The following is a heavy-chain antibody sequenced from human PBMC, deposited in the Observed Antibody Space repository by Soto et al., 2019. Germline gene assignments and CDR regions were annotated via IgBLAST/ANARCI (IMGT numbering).Heavy chain of an antibody. J-gene: IGHJ4*02. CDR3: AKSLRPYVLTTYYFDY. CDR1: GLTFSRYA. D-gene: IGHD4-17*01. CDR2: INPSGDIT. V-gene: IGHV3-23*01. Sequence: EEQLLESGGGLVQPGGSLRLSCAASGLTFSRYAMSWVRQAPGKGLEWVSIINPSGDITYYGDSVTGRFTISRDNSKNTLSLQMNSLRAEDTAVYYCAKSLRPYVLTTYYFDYRGQGTLVTVSS.